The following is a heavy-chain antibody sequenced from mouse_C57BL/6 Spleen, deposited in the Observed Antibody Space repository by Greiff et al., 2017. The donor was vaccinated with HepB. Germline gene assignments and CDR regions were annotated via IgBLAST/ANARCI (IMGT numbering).Heavy chain of an antibody. CDR1: GYTFTSYW. V-gene: IGHV1-52*01. D-gene: IGHD1-1*01. CDR2: IDPSDSET. CDR3: AREGHYGSSYGYFDV. Sequence: QVQLKQPGAELVRPGSSVKLSCKASGYTFTSYWMHWVKQRPIQGLEWIGNIDPSDSETHYNQKFKDKATLTVDKSSSTAYMQLSSLTSEDSAVYYCAREGHYGSSYGYFDVWGTGTTVTVSS. J-gene: IGHJ1*03.